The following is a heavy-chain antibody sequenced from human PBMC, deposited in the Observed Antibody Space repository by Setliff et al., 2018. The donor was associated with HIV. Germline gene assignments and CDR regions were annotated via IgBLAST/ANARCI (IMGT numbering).Heavy chain of an antibody. V-gene: IGHV4-34*01. J-gene: IGHJ6*03. CDR3: VRVSCSSWYSIPRNYYYSMDV. CDR2: INHSGRT. D-gene: IGHD6-13*01. CDR1: GGSFSGYC. Sequence: KPSETLSLTCAVYGGSFSGYCWSWIRQPPGKGLEWIGEINHSGRTKYNPSLKSRVTTSVDTSKNQFSLRLSSVTAADTAVYYCVRVSCSSWYSIPRNYYYSMDVWGEGTTVTVS.